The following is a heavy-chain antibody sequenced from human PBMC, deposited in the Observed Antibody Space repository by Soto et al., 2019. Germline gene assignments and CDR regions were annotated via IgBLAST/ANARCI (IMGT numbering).Heavy chain of an antibody. Sequence: ASVTVSRKASGYTFTSYGIRWVRQATGQGLEWMGWISAYNGNTNYAQKLQGRVTMTTDTSTSTAYMELRSLRSDDTAVYYCARDFFGGGSRWFDPWGQGTLVTVSS. CDR2: ISAYNGNT. J-gene: IGHJ5*02. CDR3: ARDFFGGGSRWFDP. D-gene: IGHD1-26*01. CDR1: GYTFTSYG. V-gene: IGHV1-18*04.